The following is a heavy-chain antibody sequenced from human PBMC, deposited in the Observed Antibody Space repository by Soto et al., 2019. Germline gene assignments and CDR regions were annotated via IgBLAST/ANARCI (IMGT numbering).Heavy chain of an antibody. CDR1: GFTFSSYG. V-gene: IGHV3-33*01. CDR3: ARDLYCSGGSCYYYMDV. D-gene: IGHD2-15*01. J-gene: IGHJ6*03. CDR2: IWYDGSNK. Sequence: GGSLRLSCAASGFTFSSYGMHWVRQAPGKGLEWVAVIWYDGSNKYYADSVKGRFTISRDNSKNTLYLQMNSLRAEDTAVYYCARDLYCSGGSCYYYMDVWGKGTTVTVSS.